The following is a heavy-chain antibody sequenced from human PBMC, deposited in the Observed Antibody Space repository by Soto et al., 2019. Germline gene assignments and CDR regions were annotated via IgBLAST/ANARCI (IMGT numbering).Heavy chain of an antibody. CDR2: IYYSGST. Sequence: QVQLQESGPGLVKPSQTLSLTCTVSGGSISSGGYYWSWIRQHPGKGLEWIGYIYYSGSTYYNPSLKSRVNISVDTSKNPFSLKLSSVTAADTAVYYCAREGGIVGATAADYWGQGTLVTVSS. D-gene: IGHD1-26*01. V-gene: IGHV4-31*03. CDR3: AREGGIVGATAADY. CDR1: GGSISSGGYY. J-gene: IGHJ4*02.